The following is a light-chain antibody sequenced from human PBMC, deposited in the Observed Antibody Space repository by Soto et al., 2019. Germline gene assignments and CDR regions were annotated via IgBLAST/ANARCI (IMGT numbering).Light chain of an antibody. CDR2: DVS. V-gene: IGLV2-14*03. CDR3: LSYTTSTTYV. CDR1: TSDVGAYNH. Sequence: VLTQPASVSGSPGQSITISCTGTTSDVGAYNHVSWYQHHPGKAPKLMIYDVSNRPSGVSNRFSGSKSGNTASLTISGLQAEDEADYYCLSYTTSTTYVFGTGTKVTVL. J-gene: IGLJ1*01.